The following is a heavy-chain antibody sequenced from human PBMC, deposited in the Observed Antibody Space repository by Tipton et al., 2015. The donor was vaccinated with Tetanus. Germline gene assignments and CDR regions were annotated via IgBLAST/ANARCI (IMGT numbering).Heavy chain of an antibody. D-gene: IGHD3-16*01. CDR1: GGSMNSYY. CDR2: IYYTGST. Sequence: TLSLTCTVSGGSMNSYYWSWIRQPPGKGLEWIGYIYYTGSTNYNPSLKSRVAISVDTSKNQFSLKLSSVTAADTAVYYCARTWGVWVTSIDAFDIWGQGTKVAISS. J-gene: IGHJ3*02. V-gene: IGHV4-59*08. CDR3: ARTWGVWVTSIDAFDI.